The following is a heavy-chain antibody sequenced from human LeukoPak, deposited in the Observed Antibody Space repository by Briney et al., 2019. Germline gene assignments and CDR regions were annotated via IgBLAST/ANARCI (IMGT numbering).Heavy chain of an antibody. CDR1: GYTLTELS. D-gene: IGHD1-26*01. CDR2: FDPGDGET. J-gene: IGHJ4*02. CDR3: ATAPNSGSYLAVELEY. Sequence: ASVKVSCKVSGYTLTELSMHWVRQAPGKGLEWMGGFDPGDGETIYAQKFQGRVTMTEDTSTDTAYMELSSLRSEDTAVYYCATAPNSGSYLAVELEYWGQGTLVTVSS. V-gene: IGHV1-24*01.